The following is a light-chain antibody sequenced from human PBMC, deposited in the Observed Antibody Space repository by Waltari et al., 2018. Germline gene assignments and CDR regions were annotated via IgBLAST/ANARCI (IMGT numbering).Light chain of an antibody. CDR2: EDT. Sequence: QSALTQPASVSGSPGQPITISCTGTSSYNLVSWYQQYPGEAPKVVVFEDTKRPSGVSNRVSASKAGNQASLTISGLQAEDEADYYCCSHTGSNTWVFGGGTKVTVL. J-gene: IGLJ3*02. CDR1: SSYNL. CDR3: CSHTGSNTWV. V-gene: IGLV2-23*01.